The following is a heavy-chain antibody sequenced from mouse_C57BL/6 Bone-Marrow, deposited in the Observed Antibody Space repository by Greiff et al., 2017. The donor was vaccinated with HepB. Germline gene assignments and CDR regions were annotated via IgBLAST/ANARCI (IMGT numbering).Heavy chain of an antibody. J-gene: IGHJ3*01. D-gene: IGHD2-3*01. CDR3: ARRDDPAWFAY. V-gene: IGHV5-17*01. CDR2: ISSGSSTI. CDR1: GFTFSDYG. Sequence: EVQGVESGGGLVKPGGSLKLSCAASGFTFSDYGMHWVRQAPEKGLEWVAYISSGSSTIYYADTVKGRFTISRDNAKNTLFLQMTSLRSEATAMYYCARRDDPAWFAYWGQGTLVTVSA.